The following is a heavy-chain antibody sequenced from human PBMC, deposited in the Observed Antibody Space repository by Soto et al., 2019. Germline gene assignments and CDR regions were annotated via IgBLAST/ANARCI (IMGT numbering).Heavy chain of an antibody. CDR3: ARDSGYGDPFDY. J-gene: IGHJ4*02. V-gene: IGHV4-59*01. CDR1: GGSISSYY. CDR2: IYYSGST. D-gene: IGHD4-17*01. Sequence: SETLSITCTVSGGSISSYYWSWIRQPPGKGLEWIGYIYYSGSTNYSPSLKSRVTISVDTSKNQFSLRLSSVTAADTAVYYCARDSGYGDPFDYWGQGTLVTSPQ.